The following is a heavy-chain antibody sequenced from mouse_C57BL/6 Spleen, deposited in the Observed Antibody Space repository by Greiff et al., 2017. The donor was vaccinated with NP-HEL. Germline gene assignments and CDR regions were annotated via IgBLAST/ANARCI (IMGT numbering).Heavy chain of an antibody. CDR1: GYSFTGYY. V-gene: IGHV1-42*01. D-gene: IGHD1-1*01. CDR3: ARSLRLLRNYFDY. J-gene: IGHJ2*01. CDR2: INPSTGGT. Sequence: VQLKQSGPELVKPGASVKISCKASGYSFTGYYMNWVKQSPEKSLEWIGEINPSTGGTTYNQKFKAKATLTVDKSSSTAYMQLKSLTSEDSAVYYCARSLRLLRNYFDYWGQGTTLTVSS.